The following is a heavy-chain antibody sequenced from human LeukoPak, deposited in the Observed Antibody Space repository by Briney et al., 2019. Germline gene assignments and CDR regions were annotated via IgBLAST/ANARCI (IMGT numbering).Heavy chain of an antibody. V-gene: IGHV3-33*08. CDR1: GFTFSSYG. CDR3: ARYYYDSSGYYYSDY. D-gene: IGHD3-22*01. J-gene: IGHJ4*02. Sequence: GGSLRLSCAASGFTFSSYGMHWVRQAPGKGLEWVAVIWYDGSNKYYADSVKGRFTISRDNSKNTLYLQMNSLRAEDTAVYYCARYYYDSSGYYYSDYWGQGTLVTVSS. CDR2: IWYDGSNK.